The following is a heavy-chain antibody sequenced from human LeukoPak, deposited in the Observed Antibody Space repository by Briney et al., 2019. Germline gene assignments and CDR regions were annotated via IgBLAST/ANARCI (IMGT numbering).Heavy chain of an antibody. J-gene: IGHJ4*02. CDR3: ARKSDSLMVRGGDC. Sequence: PGGSLSLSCAASGFTVSNNFMTWVRQAPGEGPECVAGIFSGGNPYFSDCVKGRFPISRGNSKDTLYLQMNSLRAEDTPVYYCARKSDSLMVRGGDCWGQGALVTVSS. V-gene: IGHV3-66*01. D-gene: IGHD3-10*01. CDR1: GFTVSNNF. CDR2: IFSGGNP.